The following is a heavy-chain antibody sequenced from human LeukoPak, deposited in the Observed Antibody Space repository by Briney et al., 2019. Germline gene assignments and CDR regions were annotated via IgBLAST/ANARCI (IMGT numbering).Heavy chain of an antibody. CDR2: IYPADSDT. CDR3: ARDGAAAGLIDY. D-gene: IGHD6-13*01. V-gene: IGHV5-51*01. CDR1: GYPFTTYW. Sequence: GESLKISCQGSGYPFTTYWIGWVRQLPGKGLEWMGIIYPADSDTGYNPSFQGQVTISADKTISTAYLQWSTLKASDTAMYYCARDGAAAGLIDYWGQGTLVTVSS. J-gene: IGHJ4*02.